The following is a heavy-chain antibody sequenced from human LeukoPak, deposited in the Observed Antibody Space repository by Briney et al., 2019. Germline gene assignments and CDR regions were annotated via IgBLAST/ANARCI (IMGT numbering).Heavy chain of an antibody. Sequence: GESLKISCETSGYSFTTYWIDWVRQMPGTGLEWVGAIYPDDSDSRYSPSFQGQVVISADRSIRTAYLQGNSLKTSDTATYYCVRQRGSSGTINHFDPWGQGTLVTVSS. V-gene: IGHV5-51*01. CDR2: IYPDDSDS. CDR3: VRQRGSSGTINHFDP. CDR1: GYSFTTYW. D-gene: IGHD3-10*01. J-gene: IGHJ5*02.